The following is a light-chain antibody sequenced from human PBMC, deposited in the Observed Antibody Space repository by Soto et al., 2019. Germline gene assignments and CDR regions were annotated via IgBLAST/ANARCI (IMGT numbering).Light chain of an antibody. Sequence: EIVLTQSPGTLSLSPCERASRSCMASQSVSSYLAWYQQKPGQAPRLLIYGASRRATGFPDRFSGSGSGTDFTFTISRLEPEDFAVYYCQQYGGSPWTFGQGTKVDIK. CDR1: QSVSSY. J-gene: IGKJ1*01. CDR2: GAS. V-gene: IGKV3-20*01. CDR3: QQYGGSPWT.